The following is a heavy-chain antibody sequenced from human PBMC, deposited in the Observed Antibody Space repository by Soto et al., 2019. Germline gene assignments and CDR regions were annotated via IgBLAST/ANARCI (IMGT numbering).Heavy chain of an antibody. CDR1: GGAFTTYG. CDR2: IIPMSGVT. D-gene: IGHD2-15*01. Sequence: QVQLVQSGAEVKKPGSSVKVSCKASGGAFTTYGFSWVKQAPGQGPEWMGEIIPMSGVTNYAQSFQGRVTITADESSNTSYIEIIGLLSEDTAVYYCARLPHCSGCTCYQFDYWCQGTLVTVSS. J-gene: IGHJ4*02. CDR3: ARLPHCSGCTCYQFDY. V-gene: IGHV1-69*01.